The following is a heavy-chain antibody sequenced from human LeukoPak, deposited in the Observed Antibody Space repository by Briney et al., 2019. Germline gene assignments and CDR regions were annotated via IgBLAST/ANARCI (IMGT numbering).Heavy chain of an antibody. J-gene: IGHJ4*02. V-gene: IGHV4-39*01. CDR2: IYYSGST. CDR1: GGSISSSSYY. D-gene: IGHD3-10*02. Sequence: PSETLSLTCTVSGGSISSSSYYWGWIRQPPGKGLEWIGSIYYSGSTYYNQSPKSRVTISVDTSKNQFSLKLSSVTAADTAVYYCARSSGITMFSYWGQGTLVTVSS. CDR3: ARSSGITMFSY.